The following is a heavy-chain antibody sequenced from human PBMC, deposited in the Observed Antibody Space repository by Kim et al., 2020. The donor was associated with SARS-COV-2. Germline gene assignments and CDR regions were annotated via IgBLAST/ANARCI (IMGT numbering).Heavy chain of an antibody. CDR2: ISPQNGKT. V-gene: IGHV1-18*01. Sequence: ASVKVSCKASGYTFTSQGINWVRQAPGQGPEWMGWISPQNGKTKYAQKFQGRVVMTRDTSTTTVEMELGSLTSDDTAVYYCSRDGGITRGIDVWGQGTPV. CDR1: GYTFTSQG. J-gene: IGHJ6*01. D-gene: IGHD2-15*01. CDR3: SRDGGITRGIDV.